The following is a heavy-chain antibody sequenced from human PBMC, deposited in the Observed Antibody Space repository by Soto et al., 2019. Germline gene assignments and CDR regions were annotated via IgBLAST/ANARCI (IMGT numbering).Heavy chain of an antibody. CDR1: GYTFTSYG. CDR3: ARVGMAGTITYYYGMDV. J-gene: IGHJ6*02. CDR2: ISAYNGNT. V-gene: IGHV1-18*01. D-gene: IGHD6-19*01. Sequence: ASVKVSCKASGYTFTSYGISWVRQAPGQGLEWMGWISAYNGNTNYAQKLQGRVTMTTDTSTSTAYMELRSLRSDDTAVYYCARVGMAGTITYYYGMDVWGQGTTVTVSS.